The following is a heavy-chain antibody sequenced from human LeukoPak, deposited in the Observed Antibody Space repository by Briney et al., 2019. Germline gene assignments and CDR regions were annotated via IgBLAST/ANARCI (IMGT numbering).Heavy chain of an antibody. D-gene: IGHD2-15*01. CDR2: INSDGSST. Sequence: QPGGSLRLSCAASGFTFSSYWMHWVRQAPGKGLVWVSRINSDGSSTSYADSVRGRFTISRDNAKNTLYLQMNSLRAEDTAVYYCARDRDIVGYMDVWGKGTTVTVSS. J-gene: IGHJ6*03. CDR3: ARDRDIVGYMDV. CDR1: GFTFSSYW. V-gene: IGHV3-74*01.